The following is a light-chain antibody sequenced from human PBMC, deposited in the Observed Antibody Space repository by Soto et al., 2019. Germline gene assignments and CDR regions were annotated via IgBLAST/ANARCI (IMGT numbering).Light chain of an antibody. V-gene: IGKV1-5*01. CDR1: QSINNL. CDR2: DVS. CDR3: LQDYNYRLT. J-gene: IGKJ4*01. Sequence: QLTQSPVTLSASIGDRVTITCRASQSINNLLAWYQQKPGKAPKFLIYDVSTLESGVPSRFSGSGSGTEFTLTISSLQPEDFATFYCLQDYNYRLTFGGGT.